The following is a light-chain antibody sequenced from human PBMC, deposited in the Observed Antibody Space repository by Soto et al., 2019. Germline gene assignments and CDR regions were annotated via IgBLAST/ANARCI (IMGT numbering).Light chain of an antibody. V-gene: IGLV2-8*01. CDR1: SSDVGAFNY. Sequence: QPALTQPPSASGSPGQSVTITCTGTSSDVGAFNYVSWYQHHPGKAPKLMIFEINKRPSGVPDRFSGSKSGNTASLTVSGLQAEDEAEYYCSSYAGSNIYVFGGGTKVTVL. CDR2: EIN. J-gene: IGLJ1*01. CDR3: SSYAGSNIYV.